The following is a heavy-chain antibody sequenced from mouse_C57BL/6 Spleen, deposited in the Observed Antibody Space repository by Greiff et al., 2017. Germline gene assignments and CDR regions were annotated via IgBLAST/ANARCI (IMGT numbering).Heavy chain of an antibody. CDR2: INPNHGGT. J-gene: IGHJ4*01. D-gene: IGHD2-12*01. Sequence: EVQLVESGPELVKPGASVKIPCKASGYTFTDYNMDWVQQSHGKSLEWLGDINPNHGGTIYNQKFKGKATLTVEKSSSTAYMELRSLTSEDTAVYYCARYYRDAMDYWGQGTSVTVSS. V-gene: IGHV1-18*01. CDR1: GYTFTDYN. CDR3: ARYYRDAMDY.